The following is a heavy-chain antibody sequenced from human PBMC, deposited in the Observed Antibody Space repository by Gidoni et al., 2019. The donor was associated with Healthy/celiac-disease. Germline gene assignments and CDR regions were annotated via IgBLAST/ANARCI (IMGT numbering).Heavy chain of an antibody. CDR2: IKSKTDGGTT. D-gene: IGHD1-26*01. CDR1: GLPFSNAW. CDR3: TTDWAPKWELPRADAFDI. Sequence: EVQLVESGGGLVKPGGSLRLSCAASGLPFSNAWMSWVRQAPGKGLEGVGRIKSKTDGGTTDYAAPVKGRFTISRDDSKNTLYLQMNSLKTEDTAVYYCTTDWAPKWELPRADAFDIWGQGTMVTVSS. J-gene: IGHJ3*02. V-gene: IGHV3-15*01.